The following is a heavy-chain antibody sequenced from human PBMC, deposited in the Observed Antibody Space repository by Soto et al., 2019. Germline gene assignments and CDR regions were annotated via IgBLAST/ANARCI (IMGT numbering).Heavy chain of an antibody. Sequence: GGSLRLSCAASGFTFSSYSMNWVRQAPGKGLEWVSYISSSSSTIYYADYVKGRFTISRDNAKNSLYLQMNSLRDEDTAVYYCATDYYDSSGYSRDAFDIWGQGTMVTVSS. CDR2: ISSSSSTI. V-gene: IGHV3-48*02. CDR3: ATDYYDSSGYSRDAFDI. J-gene: IGHJ3*02. CDR1: GFTFSSYS. D-gene: IGHD3-22*01.